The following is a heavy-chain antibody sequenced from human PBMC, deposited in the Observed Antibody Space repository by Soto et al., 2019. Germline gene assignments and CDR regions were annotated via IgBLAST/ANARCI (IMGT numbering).Heavy chain of an antibody. CDR3: ARDRLEARSXWYRSEARDYGMDV. Sequence: PGGSLRLSCAASGFTFSSYGMHWVRQAPGKGLEWVAVIWYDGSNKYYADSVKGRFTISRDNSKNTLYLQMNSLRAEDTAVYYCARDRLEARSXWYRSEARDYGMDVWGQGTTVTVS. CDR2: IWYDGSNK. V-gene: IGHV3-33*01. D-gene: IGHD6-19*01. J-gene: IGHJ6*02. CDR1: GFTFSSYG.